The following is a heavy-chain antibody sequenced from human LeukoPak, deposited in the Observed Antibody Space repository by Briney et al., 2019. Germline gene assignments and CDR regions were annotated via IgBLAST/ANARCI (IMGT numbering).Heavy chain of an antibody. CDR1: GGSFSGYY. Sequence: SETLSLTCAVYGGSFSGYYWSWIRQPPGKGLEWIGEINHRGSTNYNPSLKSRVTISVDTSKNQFSLKLSSVTAADAAVYYCARATGYYNSSPQSYFDYWGQGTLVTVSS. D-gene: IGHD3-22*01. CDR3: ARATGYYNSSPQSYFDY. CDR2: INHRGST. V-gene: IGHV4-34*01. J-gene: IGHJ4*02.